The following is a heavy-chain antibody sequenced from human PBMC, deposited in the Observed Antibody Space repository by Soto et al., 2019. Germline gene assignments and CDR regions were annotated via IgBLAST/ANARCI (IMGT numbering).Heavy chain of an antibody. V-gene: IGHV3-9*01. Sequence: GGSLRLSCVVSGSTCDEHAMHWVRQVPGEGLEWVSGVYCKGDSKGYADSVKGRFTISKDNAKNSLYLQMHSLRVEDTAVYYWVKDMTPGGADVWGQGTPVTVSS. CDR3: VKDMTPGGADV. CDR2: VYCKGDSK. J-gene: IGHJ6*02. D-gene: IGHD4-17*01. CDR1: GSTCDEHA.